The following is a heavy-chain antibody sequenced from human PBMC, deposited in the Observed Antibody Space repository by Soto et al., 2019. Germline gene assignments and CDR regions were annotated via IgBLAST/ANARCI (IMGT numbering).Heavy chain of an antibody. CDR3: ARQIYDSDTGPNFQYYFDS. CDR1: GYTFANYW. J-gene: IGHJ4*02. CDR2: IYPSDSQT. V-gene: IGHV5-51*01. D-gene: IGHD3-22*01. Sequence: GESLKISCESSGYTFANYWIGWVRQVPGKGLEWVAIIYPSDSQTYYSPSFRGHVTISVTKSITTVFLQWSSLRASDTAMYYCARQIYDSDTGPNFQYYFDSWGQGTPVTVSS.